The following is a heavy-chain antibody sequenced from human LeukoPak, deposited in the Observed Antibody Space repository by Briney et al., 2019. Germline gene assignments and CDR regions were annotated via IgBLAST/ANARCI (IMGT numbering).Heavy chain of an antibody. CDR1: GYSISTGSY. D-gene: IGHD6-19*01. J-gene: IGHJ6*03. CDR2: IQYRGDS. CDR3: ARGLAVAGTSHYYMDV. V-gene: IGHV4-38-2*02. Sequence: SETLSLTCTVSGYSISTGSYWGWIRQPPGKGLEWIGNIQYRGDSYYNPSLKSRVTISVDTSKNQFSLKLSPVTAADTAVYYCARGLAVAGTSHYYMDVWGKGTTVTVSS.